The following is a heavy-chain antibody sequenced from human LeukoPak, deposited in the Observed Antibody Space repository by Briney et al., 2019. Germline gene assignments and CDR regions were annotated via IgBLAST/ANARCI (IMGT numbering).Heavy chain of an antibody. CDR3: ARGVRELPAQYYYYYGMDV. V-gene: IGHV1-8*02. D-gene: IGHD1-26*01. CDR2: MNPTSGNT. J-gene: IGHJ6*02. Sequence: ASVKVSCKASGYTFTSYGISWVRQATGQGLEWMGWMNPTSGNTGYAQKFQGRVTMTRNTSISTAYMELSSLRSEDTAVYYCARGVRELPAQYYYYYGMDVWGQGTTVTVSS. CDR1: GYTFTSYG.